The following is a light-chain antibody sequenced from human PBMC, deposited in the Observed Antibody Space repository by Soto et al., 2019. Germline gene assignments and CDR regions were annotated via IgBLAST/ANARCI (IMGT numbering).Light chain of an antibody. Sequence: EIVLTQSPATLSLFPGERATLFCRASQSVGSYLAWYQQKPGQAPRLLIHDASTRATGIPARFSGSGSGTDFTLTISSLEPDDFAIYYCQQRTNWPITFGLGTRLEIK. CDR2: DAS. CDR1: QSVGSY. J-gene: IGKJ5*01. CDR3: QQRTNWPIT. V-gene: IGKV3-11*01.